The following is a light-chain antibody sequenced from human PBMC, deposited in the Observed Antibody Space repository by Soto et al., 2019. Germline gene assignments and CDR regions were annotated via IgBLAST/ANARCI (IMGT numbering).Light chain of an antibody. CDR2: AAS. CDR1: EGISSW. CDR3: QQANSFPFT. V-gene: IGKV1-12*02. J-gene: IGKJ3*01. Sequence: DIQMTQSPSSVSASVGDRVTITCRASEGISSWLAWYQQKPGKAPKLLISAASSLQSGVPSSFCCGGSMTVFTLTISSLQPEDFATYFCQQANSFPFTFGPGTTVDI.